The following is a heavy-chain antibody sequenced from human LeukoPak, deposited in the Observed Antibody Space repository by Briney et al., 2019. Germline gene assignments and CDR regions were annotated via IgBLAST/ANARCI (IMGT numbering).Heavy chain of an antibody. V-gene: IGHV4-39*01. J-gene: IGHJ4*02. Sequence: SETLSLTCTVSGGSISSSSYYWGWIRQPPGKGLEWIGSIYYSGSTYYNPSLKSRVTISVDTSKNQFSLKLSSVTAADTAVYYCARPVNGYSSSWYYGGDYYFDYWGQGTLVTVSS. D-gene: IGHD6-13*01. CDR1: GGSISSSSYY. CDR2: IYYSGST. CDR3: ARPVNGYSSSWYYGGDYYFDY.